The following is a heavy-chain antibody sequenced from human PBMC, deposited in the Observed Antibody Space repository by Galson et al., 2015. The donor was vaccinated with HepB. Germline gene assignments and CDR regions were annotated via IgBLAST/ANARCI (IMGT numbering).Heavy chain of an antibody. CDR2: ISGSGAST. V-gene: IGHV3-23*01. CDR1: GFTFSSYA. CDR3: AKVTYGSGSYYPDY. D-gene: IGHD3-10*01. Sequence: SLRLSCAASGFTFSSYAMTWVRQAPGKGLEWVSTISGSGASTYFADSVKGRFTTSRDHSKNTLFLQMNSLRAEDTAVYYCAKVTYGSGSYYPDYWGQGTLVTVSS. J-gene: IGHJ4*02.